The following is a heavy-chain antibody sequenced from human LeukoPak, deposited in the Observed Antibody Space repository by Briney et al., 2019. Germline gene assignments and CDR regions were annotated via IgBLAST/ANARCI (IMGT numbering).Heavy chain of an antibody. Sequence: GGSLRLSCAASGFTFSDYYMSWIRQAPGKGLEWVSYISSSSSTIYYADSVKGRFTISRDNAKNSPYLQMNSLRAEDTAVYYCARDGYNSDAFDIWGQGTMVTVSS. CDR3: ARDGYNSDAFDI. D-gene: IGHD5-24*01. CDR2: ISSSSSTI. J-gene: IGHJ3*02. V-gene: IGHV3-11*04. CDR1: GFTFSDYY.